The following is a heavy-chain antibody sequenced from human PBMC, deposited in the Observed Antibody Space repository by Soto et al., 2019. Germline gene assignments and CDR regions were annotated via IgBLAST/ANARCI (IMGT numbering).Heavy chain of an antibody. V-gene: IGHV4-34*01. CDR2: INHSGST. Sequence: ASETQSLTCAVYGGSFSGYYWSWIRQPPGKGLEWIGEINHSGSTNYNPSLKSRVTISVDTSKNQFSLKLSSVTAADTAVYYCARAPGVGATRSRFDYWGQGTLVTVSS. CDR1: GGSFSGYY. J-gene: IGHJ4*02. CDR3: ARAPGVGATRSRFDY. D-gene: IGHD1-26*01.